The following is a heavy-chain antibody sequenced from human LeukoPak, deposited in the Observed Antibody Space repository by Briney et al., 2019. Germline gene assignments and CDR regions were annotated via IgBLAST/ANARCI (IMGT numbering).Heavy chain of an antibody. J-gene: IGHJ4*02. D-gene: IGHD3-3*01. CDR1: GFTFSSYA. CDR3: ARDDGYDFWSGPFDY. Sequence: PGGSLRLSCAASGFTFSSYAMSWVRQAPGKGLEWVSAISGSGGSTYYADSVKGRFTISRDNSKNTLYLQMNSLRAEDTAVYYCARDDGYDFWSGPFDYWGQGTLVTVSS. V-gene: IGHV3-23*01. CDR2: ISGSGGST.